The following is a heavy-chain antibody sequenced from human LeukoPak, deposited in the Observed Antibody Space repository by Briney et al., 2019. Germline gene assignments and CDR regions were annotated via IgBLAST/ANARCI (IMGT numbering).Heavy chain of an antibody. CDR2: IYYSGST. CDR1: GGSISSGGYY. J-gene: IGHJ4*02. D-gene: IGHD3-9*01. V-gene: IGHV4-31*03. CDR3: ARQGRDILTGYVLDL. Sequence: PSQTLSLTCTVSGGSISSGGYYWSWIRQHPGKGLEWIGYIYYSGSTYYNPSLKSRVTISVDTSKNQFSLKLSSVTAADTAVYYCARQGRDILTGYVLDLWGQGALVIVSS.